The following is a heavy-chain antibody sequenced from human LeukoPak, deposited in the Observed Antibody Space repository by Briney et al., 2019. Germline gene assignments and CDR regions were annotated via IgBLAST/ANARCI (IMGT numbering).Heavy chain of an antibody. D-gene: IGHD6-19*01. CDR2: IKSKTDGGTT. Sequence: PGGSLRLSCAASGFTFSNAWMTWVRQAPGKGLEWVGRIKSKTDGGTTDYAAPVKGRFTISRDDSKNTLYLQMNSLKTEDTAVYYCTTGYNSGWESWFDPWGQGTLVTVSS. J-gene: IGHJ5*02. V-gene: IGHV3-15*01. CDR1: GFTFSNAW. CDR3: TTGYNSGWESWFDP.